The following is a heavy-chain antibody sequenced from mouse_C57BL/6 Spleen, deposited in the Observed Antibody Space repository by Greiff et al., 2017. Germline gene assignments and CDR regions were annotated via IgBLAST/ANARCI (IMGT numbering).Heavy chain of an antibody. D-gene: IGHD4-1*01. V-gene: IGHV1-82*01. CDR3: ARWDWDVPDY. CDR2: IYPGDGDT. Sequence: VQRVESGPELVKPGASVKISCKASGYAFSSSWMNWVKQRPGKGLEWIGRIYPGDGDTNYNGKFKGKATLTADKSSSTAYMQLSSLTSEDSAVYFCARWDWDVPDYWGQGTTLTVSS. CDR1: GYAFSSSW. J-gene: IGHJ2*01.